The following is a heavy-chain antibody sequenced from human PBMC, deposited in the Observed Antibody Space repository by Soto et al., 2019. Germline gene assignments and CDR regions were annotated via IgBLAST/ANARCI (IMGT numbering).Heavy chain of an antibody. Sequence: SETLSLTCTVSGGSISSYYWSWIRQPPGKGLEWIGYIYYSGSTNYNPSLKSRVTISVDTSKNQFSLKLSSVTAADTAVYYCARLGYSGYDSGWFDPGGQETLVTVSS. D-gene: IGHD5-12*01. CDR2: IYYSGST. J-gene: IGHJ5*02. V-gene: IGHV4-59*08. CDR3: ARLGYSGYDSGWFDP. CDR1: GGSISSYY.